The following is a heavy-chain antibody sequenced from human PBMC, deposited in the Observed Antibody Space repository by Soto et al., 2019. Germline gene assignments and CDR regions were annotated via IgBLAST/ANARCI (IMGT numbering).Heavy chain of an antibody. J-gene: IGHJ5*02. V-gene: IGHV4-61*01. Sequence: TSETLSLTCTVSGGSVSSGSCYWSWIRQPPGKGLEWIGYIYYSGSTNYNPSLKSRVTISVDTSKNQFSLKLSSVTAADTAVYYCARLTENWFDPWGQGTMVTVYS. CDR3: ARLTENWFDP. CDR2: IYYSGST. CDR1: GGSVSSGSCY.